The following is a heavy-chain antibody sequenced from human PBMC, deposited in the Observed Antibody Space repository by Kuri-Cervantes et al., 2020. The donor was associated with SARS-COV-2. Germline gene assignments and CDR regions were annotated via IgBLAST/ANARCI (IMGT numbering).Heavy chain of an antibody. CDR1: GFSSSSYV. J-gene: IGHJ6*02. CDR3: TRAAIAGTFYYYGMDV. CDR2: IGTGGDT. Sequence: GGSLRLSCPASGFSSSSYVLHWVRRAPGKGPEWVSAIGTGGDTSYADSVMGRFTISRDNAKNSLYRQMKSLRDEDTAVYYCTRAAIAGTFYYYGMDVWGQGTTVTVSS. D-gene: IGHD1-1*01. V-gene: IGHV3-47*02.